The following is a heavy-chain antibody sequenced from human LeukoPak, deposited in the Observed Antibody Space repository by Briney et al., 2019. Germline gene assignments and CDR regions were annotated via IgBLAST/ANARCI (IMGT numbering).Heavy chain of an antibody. CDR3: ASHIYCNSTSCYDY. CDR1: GGSISSYY. Sequence: PSETLSLTCTVSGGSISSYYWTWIRQFPGKGLEWIGYICFSGSTTYNPTLKGRVTISLDTSKNQFSLKLTSVTAADTAVYYCASHIYCNSTSCYDYWGQGTLVTVSS. CDR2: ICFSGST. V-gene: IGHV4-59*08. J-gene: IGHJ4*02. D-gene: IGHD2-2*01.